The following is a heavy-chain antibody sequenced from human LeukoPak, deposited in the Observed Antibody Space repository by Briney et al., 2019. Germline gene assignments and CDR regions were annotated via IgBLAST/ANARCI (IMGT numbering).Heavy chain of an antibody. CDR2: INPNSGDT. J-gene: IGHJ4*02. D-gene: IGHD2-2*01. V-gene: IGHV1-2*02. Sequence: ASVKVSCXASGYTFTGYYMHWVRQAHGQGLEWMAWINPNSGDTNYAQKFQGRVTMTRDTSISTAYMELTRLRSDDTAMYYCAREEGYCSSTSCSAPFDYWGQGTLVTVSS. CDR1: GYTFTGYY. CDR3: AREEGYCSSTSCSAPFDY.